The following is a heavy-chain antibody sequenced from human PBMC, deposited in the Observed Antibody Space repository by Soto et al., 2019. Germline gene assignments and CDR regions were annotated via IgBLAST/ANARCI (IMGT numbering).Heavy chain of an antibody. CDR1: GGSISSGGYS. J-gene: IGHJ5*02. CDR2: IYHSGST. D-gene: IGHD5-12*01. Sequence: TLSLTCAVSGGSISSGGYSWSWIRQPPGKGLEWIGYIYHSGSTYYNPSLKSRVTISVDRSKNQFSLKLSSVTAADTAVYYCARARIVATIVNWFDPWGQGTLVTVSS. CDR3: ARARIVATIVNWFDP. V-gene: IGHV4-30-2*01.